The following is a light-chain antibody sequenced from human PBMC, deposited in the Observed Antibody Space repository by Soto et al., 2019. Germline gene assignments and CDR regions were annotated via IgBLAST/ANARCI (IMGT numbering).Light chain of an antibody. CDR1: SSDVGGYNY. CDR3: SSYTTSNTRQIV. V-gene: IGLV2-14*03. J-gene: IGLJ1*01. Sequence: SALTQPASVAGTPGQSMTLSCTGTSSDVGGYNYVSWYQHHPGKAPKLIIYDVTNRPSGVSNPFSGSKSGNTASLTISGLQPEDEADYYCSSYTTSNTRQIVFGTGTKVTVL. CDR2: DVT.